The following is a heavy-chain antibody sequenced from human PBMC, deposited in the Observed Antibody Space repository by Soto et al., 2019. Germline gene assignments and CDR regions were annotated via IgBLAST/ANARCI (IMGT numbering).Heavy chain of an antibody. CDR1: GFTFRNYA. CDR2: ISGNGGDI. V-gene: IGHV3-23*01. J-gene: IGHJ6*02. D-gene: IGHD2-2*01. CDR3: AKRGDIVEVSRTFVGYGMDV. Sequence: PGGSLRLSCAASGFTFRNYAMSWVRQAPGKGLEWVSRISGNGGDINYEDSGKGRFTISRDNSKNTLYLQMNSLRAEETAVYYCAKRGDIVEVSRTFVGYGMDVWGQGTTVTVSS.